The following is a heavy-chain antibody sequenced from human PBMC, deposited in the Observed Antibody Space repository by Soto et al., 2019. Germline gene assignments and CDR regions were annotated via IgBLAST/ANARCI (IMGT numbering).Heavy chain of an antibody. CDR3: ARDRSNSPDFFDF. CDR2: IYYTGST. CDR1: GGSISSDDLY. D-gene: IGHD6-6*01. Sequence: QVQLQESGPGLVKPSQTLSLTCTVSGGSISSDDLYWTWIRQPPGKSLEWIGYIYYTGSTNYDPSLQSRVTISMDTSKNQFSLRVNSVTAADTAVYYCARDRSNSPDFFDFWGQGTLVTVSS. J-gene: IGHJ4*02. V-gene: IGHV4-30-4*01.